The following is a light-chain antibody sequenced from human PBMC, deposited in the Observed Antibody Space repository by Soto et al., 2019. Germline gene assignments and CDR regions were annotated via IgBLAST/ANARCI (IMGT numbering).Light chain of an antibody. CDR3: QRYNNWPLT. CDR2: GAS. CDR1: ESVSTN. J-gene: IGKJ4*01. V-gene: IGKV3-15*01. Sequence: EIEMTQSPATLSLAPGERVTLSCRASESVSTNLAWYQQKAGQAPRLLIYGASTRATGIPARFSGSRSGTEFTLTINSLQSEDFAVYYCQRYNNWPLTFGGGTKVESK.